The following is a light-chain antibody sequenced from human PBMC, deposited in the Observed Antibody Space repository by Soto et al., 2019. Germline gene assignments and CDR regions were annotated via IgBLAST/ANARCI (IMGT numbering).Light chain of an antibody. CDR1: NSNIANNY. J-gene: IGLJ3*02. CDR3: GTWDRNLRIGV. CDR2: DNN. Sequence: QSVLTQPPSVSAAPGQRVTISCSGSNSNIANNYVSWYQHLPGTGPKPLIYDNNKRPSGISDRFSASKSGTSATLAITGLQTGDEGHYYCGTWDRNLRIGVFGGGTKLTVL. V-gene: IGLV1-51*01.